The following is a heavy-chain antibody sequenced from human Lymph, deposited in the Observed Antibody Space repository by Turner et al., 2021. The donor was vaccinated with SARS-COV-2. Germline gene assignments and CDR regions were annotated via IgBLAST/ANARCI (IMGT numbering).Heavy chain of an antibody. Sequence: QVQLVQSGAEVKKPGSSLKVSCKASGGTFSTYVISWVRQAPGQGSEWMGGIIPILGIANYAQKFQGRVTITADKSTSTAYMELSSLRSEDTAVYHCARRHSGNYDAFDIWGQGTMVTVSS. CDR3: ARRHSGNYDAFDI. D-gene: IGHD1-26*01. V-gene: IGHV1-69*10. J-gene: IGHJ3*02. CDR1: GGTFSTYV. CDR2: IIPILGIA.